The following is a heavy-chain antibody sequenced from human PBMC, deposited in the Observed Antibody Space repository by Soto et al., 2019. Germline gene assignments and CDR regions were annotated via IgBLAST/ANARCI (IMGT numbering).Heavy chain of an antibody. D-gene: IGHD3-3*01. V-gene: IGHV3-30-3*01. Sequence: PGGSLRLSCAASVFAFSSYAMHWVRQSPGKGLEWVSVISYDGSNKYYADSVKGRFTISRDSSKNTLYLRMNSLRAEDTAVYYCARDRPYYDFWSGYSPRYYYYGMDVWGQGTTITVSS. J-gene: IGHJ6*02. CDR1: VFAFSSYA. CDR2: ISYDGSNK. CDR3: ARDRPYYDFWSGYSPRYYYYGMDV.